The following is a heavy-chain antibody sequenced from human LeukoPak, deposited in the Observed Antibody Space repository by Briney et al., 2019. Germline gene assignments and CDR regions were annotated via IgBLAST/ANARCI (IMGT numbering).Heavy chain of an antibody. CDR3: ARGDRVGDS. CDR2: ISSSSGYI. D-gene: IGHD2-2*01. V-gene: IGHV3-21*01. CDR1: GFTFSTYS. Sequence: GGSLRLSCVASGFTFSTYSMNWVRQAPGKGLEWVSSISSSSGYIYYADSVKGRFTISRDNAKNSLYLQMNSLRAEDTAMYYRARGDRVGDSWGQGTLVTVSS. J-gene: IGHJ4*02.